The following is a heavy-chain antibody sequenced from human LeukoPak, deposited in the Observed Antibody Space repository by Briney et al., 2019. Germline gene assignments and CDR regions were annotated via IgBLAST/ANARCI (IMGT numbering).Heavy chain of an antibody. D-gene: IGHD6-19*01. CDR2: INPSGGST. CDR1: GYTFTSYY. Sequence: GASVKVSCKASGYTFTSYYMHWVRQAPGQGLEWMGIINPSGGSTSYAQKFQGRVTMTRDTSTSTAYMELRSLRSDDTAVYYCARVRPLQNYLSLIGQWLVGPDAFDIWGQGTMVTVSS. V-gene: IGHV1-46*01. J-gene: IGHJ3*02. CDR3: ARVRPLQNYLSLIGQWLVGPDAFDI.